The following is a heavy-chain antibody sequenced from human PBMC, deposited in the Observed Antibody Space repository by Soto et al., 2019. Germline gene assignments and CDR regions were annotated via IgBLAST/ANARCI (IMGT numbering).Heavy chain of an antibody. Sequence: EVQLLESGGGLVQPGGSLRLSCVASGFTFSNFPMTWVRQAPGKGLEWISHISERGDSTYDVDSVKVRFTNSRDNTKNTLYLQLNFLKADDTALYYSARRSWLDYWGQGNLVTVSS. J-gene: IGHJ4*02. V-gene: IGHV3-23*01. CDR3: ARRSWLDY. CDR2: ISERGDST. D-gene: IGHD5-12*01. CDR1: GFTFSNFP.